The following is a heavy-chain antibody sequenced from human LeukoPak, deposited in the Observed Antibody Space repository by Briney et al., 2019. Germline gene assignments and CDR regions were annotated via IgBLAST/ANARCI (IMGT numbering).Heavy chain of an antibody. V-gene: IGHV3-48*03. D-gene: IGHD3-10*02. CDR3: AELGITMIGGV. CDR1: GFTVSSYE. Sequence: GGSLRLSCAASGFTVSSYEMNWVRQAPGKGLEWVSYISSSGSTIYYADSVKGRFTISRDNAKNSLYLQMNSLRAEDTAVYYCAELGITMIGGVWGKGTTVTTSS. CDR2: ISSSGSTI. J-gene: IGHJ6*04.